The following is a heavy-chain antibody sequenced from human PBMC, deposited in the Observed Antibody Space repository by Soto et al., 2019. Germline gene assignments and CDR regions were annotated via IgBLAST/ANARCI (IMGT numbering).Heavy chain of an antibody. V-gene: IGHV4-31*03. J-gene: IGHJ6*02. Sequence: PSETLSLTCTVSGGSISSGGYYWSWIRQHPGKGLEWIGYIYYSGSTYYNPSLKSRVTISVDTSKDQFSLKLSSVTAADTAVYYCARDHIVVVPAASNHYDYYGMDVWGQGTTVTVSS. CDR3: ARDHIVVVPAASNHYDYYGMDV. D-gene: IGHD2-2*01. CDR2: IYYSGST. CDR1: GGSISSGGYY.